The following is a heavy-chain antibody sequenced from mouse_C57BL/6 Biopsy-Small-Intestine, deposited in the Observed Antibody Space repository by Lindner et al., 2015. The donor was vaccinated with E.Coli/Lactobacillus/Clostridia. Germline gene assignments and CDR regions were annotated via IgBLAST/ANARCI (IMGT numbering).Heavy chain of an antibody. V-gene: IGHV14-2*01. J-gene: IGHJ4*01. CDR3: AGIYDGYFYAMDY. CDR2: IDPEDGET. D-gene: IGHD2-3*01. CDR1: GFNIKDYY. Sequence: VQLQESGAELVKPGASVKLSCTASGFNIKDYYMHWVKQRTEQGLEWIGRIDPEDGETKYAPKFQGKAAITADTSSNTAYLQLSSLTSEDTAVYYCAGIYDGYFYAMDYWGQGTSLTVSS.